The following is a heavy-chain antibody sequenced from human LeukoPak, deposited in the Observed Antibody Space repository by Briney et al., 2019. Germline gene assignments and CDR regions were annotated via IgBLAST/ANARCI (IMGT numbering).Heavy chain of an antibody. CDR1: GGTFSSYA. CDR2: IIPIFGTA. Sequence: ASVKLSCKASGGTFSSYAISWLRQAPGQGLEWMGRIIPIFGTANYAQKFQGRVTITTDESTSTAYMELSSLRSEDTAVYYCARDVDNWNDVGDYWGQGTLVTVSS. CDR3: ARDVDNWNDVGDY. D-gene: IGHD1-1*01. V-gene: IGHV1-69*05. J-gene: IGHJ4*02.